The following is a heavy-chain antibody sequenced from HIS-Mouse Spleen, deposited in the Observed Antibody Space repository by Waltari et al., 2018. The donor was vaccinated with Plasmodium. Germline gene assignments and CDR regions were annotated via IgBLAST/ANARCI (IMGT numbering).Heavy chain of an antibody. CDR1: GYSISSGYY. J-gene: IGHJ5*02. CDR2: SYHSGST. CDR3: ARGVGYSSSWYWFDP. V-gene: IGHV4-38-2*02. Sequence: QVQLQESGPGLVKPSETLSLTCTVSGYSISSGYYWGWIRQPPGKGLEWIGSSYHSGSTYYNPSLKSRVTISVDTSKNQFSLKLSSVTAADTAGYYCARGVGYSSSWYWFDPWGQGTLVTVSS. D-gene: IGHD6-13*01.